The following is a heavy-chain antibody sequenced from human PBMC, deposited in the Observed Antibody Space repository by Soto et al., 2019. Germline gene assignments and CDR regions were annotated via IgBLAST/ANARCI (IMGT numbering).Heavy chain of an antibody. CDR3: VRMNADTYSHYYAMDV. D-gene: IGHD1-1*01. Sequence: QVTLKESGPVLVKPTETLTLTCTISGFSLSNGRMGVSWIRQSPGKALEWLAHIFSDAERSYSSSMQSRLTISTDTSGTQMVLSMTNMDPVDTGTYFCVRMNADTYSHYYAMDVWGQGTTVTVSS. CDR2: IFSDAER. J-gene: IGHJ6*02. V-gene: IGHV2-26*03. CDR1: GFSLSNGRMG.